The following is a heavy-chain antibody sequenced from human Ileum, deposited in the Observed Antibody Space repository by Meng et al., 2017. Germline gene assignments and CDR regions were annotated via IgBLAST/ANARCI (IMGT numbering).Heavy chain of an antibody. CDR2: ISGSGLST. V-gene: IGHV3-23*04. CDR1: GFAFSSYA. Sequence: GQVVGSGGDLVHPGGSRRLSCAASGFAFSSYAMNWVRQAPGKGLECVSEISGSGLSTYYTESVKGRFTVSRDNSKNTLYLQMHNLRVDDTAVYYCAKRQKDGYNAHIDYWGQGTLVTVSS. CDR3: AKRQKDGYNAHIDY. J-gene: IGHJ4*02. D-gene: IGHD5-24*01.